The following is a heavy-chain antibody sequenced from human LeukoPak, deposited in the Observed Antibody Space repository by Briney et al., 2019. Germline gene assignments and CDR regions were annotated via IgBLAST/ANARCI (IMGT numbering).Heavy chain of an antibody. J-gene: IGHJ4*02. CDR3: AREEVDWDSSGWLAY. V-gene: IGHV3-48*04. CDR2: ISSSRSSI. D-gene: IGHD6-19*01. Sequence: QPGGSLRLSCAASGFIFSDYGMGWVRQAPGKGLEWVSYISSSRSSINYADSVKGRFTISRDNAKNSLYLQMNSLRAEDTAVYYCAREEVDWDSSGWLAYWGQGTLVTVSS. CDR1: GFIFSDYG.